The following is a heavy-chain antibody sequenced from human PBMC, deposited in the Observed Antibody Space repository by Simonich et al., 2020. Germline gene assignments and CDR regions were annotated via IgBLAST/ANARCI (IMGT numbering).Heavy chain of an antibody. CDR3: ARPLGIVWAFDI. CDR2: INHSGST. J-gene: IGHJ3*02. D-gene: IGHD3-16*01. Sequence: QVQLQQWGAGLLKPSETLSLTCAVYGGSFSGYYWSWIRQPPGKGLEWVGEINHSGSTNYNPSLKSRVTISVDTSKNHFSLKLSSVTAADTAVYYCARPLGIVWAFDIWGQGTMVTVSS. V-gene: IGHV4-34*01. CDR1: GGSFSGYY.